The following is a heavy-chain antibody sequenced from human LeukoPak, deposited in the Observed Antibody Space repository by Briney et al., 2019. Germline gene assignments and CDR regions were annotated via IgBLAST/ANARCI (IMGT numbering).Heavy chain of an antibody. D-gene: IGHD1-14*01. V-gene: IGHV3-33*08. Sequence: GGSLRLSCAASGFTFSSYWMHWVRQAPGKGLEWVAVIWYDGSNKYYADSVKGRFTISRDNSKNTLYLQMNSLRAEDTAVYYCARGTGPWDYFDYWGQGALVTVSS. CDR1: GFTFSSYW. CDR2: IWYDGSNK. CDR3: ARGTGPWDYFDY. J-gene: IGHJ4*02.